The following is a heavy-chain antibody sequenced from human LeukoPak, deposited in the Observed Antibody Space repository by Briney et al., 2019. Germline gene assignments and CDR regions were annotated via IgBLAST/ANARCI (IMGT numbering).Heavy chain of an antibody. CDR3: AIGHLLFF. CDR2: INHSGST. V-gene: IGHV4-34*01. Sequence: SETLSLTCAVCGGSLSGYYWSWIRQPPGKGLEWVGEINHSGSTKYNPSLKSRVTISVDTSKKQFTRKQSSVIAADTAVYYCAIGHLLFFWGQGTLVTVSS. CDR1: GGSLSGYY. D-gene: IGHD2-21*01. J-gene: IGHJ4*02.